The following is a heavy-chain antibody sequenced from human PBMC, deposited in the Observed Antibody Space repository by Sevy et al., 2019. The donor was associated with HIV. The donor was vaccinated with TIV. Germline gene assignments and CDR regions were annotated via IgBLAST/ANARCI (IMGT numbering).Heavy chain of an antibody. Sequence: GGSLRLSCAASGFTFRSYAMNWVRQAPGKGLEWVLSVIGSGTITYSADSVKGRFTISRDNSKNTVYLQMNSLRADDTAVYYCAKGGPYSSSWSDYWGQGTLVTVSS. D-gene: IGHD6-13*01. V-gene: IGHV3-23*01. CDR2: VIGSGTIT. J-gene: IGHJ4*02. CDR3: AKGGPYSSSWSDY. CDR1: GFTFRSYA.